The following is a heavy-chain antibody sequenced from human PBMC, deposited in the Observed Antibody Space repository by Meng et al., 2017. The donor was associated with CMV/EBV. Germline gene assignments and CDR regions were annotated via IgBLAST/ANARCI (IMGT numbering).Heavy chain of an antibody. CDR1: GDSVSSNSGA. J-gene: IGHJ5*02. CDR3: ARDVPNNWFDP. Sequence: SGDSVSSNSGAWNWIRQSTSRGLEWLGRTYYRSKWYNDYAVSVKSRITINPDTSKNQFSLQLNSVTPEDTAVYYCARDVPNNWFDPWGQGTLVTVSS. V-gene: IGHV6-1*01. CDR2: TYYRSKWYN.